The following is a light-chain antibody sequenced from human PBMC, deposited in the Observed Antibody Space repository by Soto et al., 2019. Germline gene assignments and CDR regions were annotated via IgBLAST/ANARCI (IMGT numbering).Light chain of an antibody. CDR2: EGN. CDR3: CSYAGTNTFG. Sequence: QSVLTQPASVSGSPGQSITISCTGTSSDVGSYNLVSWYQQHPGKAPKLMIYEGNKRPSGVSNRFSGDKSANTASLTISGLQTEDEADYYCCSYAGTNTFGFGTGTKRTVL. CDR1: SSDVGSYNL. V-gene: IGLV2-23*01. J-gene: IGLJ1*01.